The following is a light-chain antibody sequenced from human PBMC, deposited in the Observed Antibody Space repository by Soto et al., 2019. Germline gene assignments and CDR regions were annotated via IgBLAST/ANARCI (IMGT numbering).Light chain of an antibody. J-gene: IGKJ4*01. CDR1: QSISRN. Sequence: MTVSPGARSVSEGERFTITCRSSQSISRNLNWYQQKPGKAPKLLIYAASSLQSGIPARFSGSGSGTDFTLTISSLQPEHFANYYCPPIYISPARTFGGGTKVDIK. CDR2: AAS. V-gene: IGKV1-39*01. CDR3: PPIYISPART.